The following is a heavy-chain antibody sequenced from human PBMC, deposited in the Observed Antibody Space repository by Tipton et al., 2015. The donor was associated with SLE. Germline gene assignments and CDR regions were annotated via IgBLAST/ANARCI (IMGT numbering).Heavy chain of an antibody. CDR1: GFSIITDFS. CDR3: ARAPSFMVRRFTVYHFDS. J-gene: IGHJ4*02. CDR2: LSHSGST. Sequence: TLSLTCTVSGFSIITDFSWGWIRQPPGEGLEWIGSLSHSGSTYYNPSLKSRVTISLDASKNQFSLNLRSVTAADTAVYYCARAPSFMVRRFTVYHFDSWGQGTRVTVSS. V-gene: IGHV4-38-2*02. D-gene: IGHD3-10*01.